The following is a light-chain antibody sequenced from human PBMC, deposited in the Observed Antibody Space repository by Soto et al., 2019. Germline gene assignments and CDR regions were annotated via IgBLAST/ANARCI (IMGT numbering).Light chain of an antibody. J-gene: IGKJ1*01. V-gene: IGKV3-15*01. CDR1: QSVSSN. CDR3: QQYNNWPPWT. CDR2: GAS. Sequence: EIVMTQSPATLSVSPGERATLSCRASQSVSSNLAWYQQKPGQAPRLLSYGASTRATGIPARFSGSGSGTAFTLTISSLQSEDFAVYYCQQYNNWPPWTFGQGTKVEI.